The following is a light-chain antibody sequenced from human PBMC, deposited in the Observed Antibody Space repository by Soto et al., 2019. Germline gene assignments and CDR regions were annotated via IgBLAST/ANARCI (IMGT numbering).Light chain of an antibody. J-gene: IGKJ1*01. CDR3: QQYGDSPPT. CDR1: QSVSSNY. CDR2: GAS. Sequence: VLTQSPGTLSLSPGERATLACRVSQSVSSNYLAWYQQKPGQAPRLLIFGASTRATGIPDRFSGSGSETDFTLTISRLEPEDFAVYHCQQYGDSPPTFGQGTKVDIK. V-gene: IGKV3-20*01.